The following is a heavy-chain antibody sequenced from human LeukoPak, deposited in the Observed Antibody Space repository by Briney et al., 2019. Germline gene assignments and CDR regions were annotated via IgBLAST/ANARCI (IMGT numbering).Heavy chain of an antibody. CDR1: GGTFSSYA. J-gene: IGHJ3*02. CDR2: IIPILGIA. Sequence: ASVKVSCKASGGTFSSYAISWVRQAPGQGLEWMGRIIPILGIANYAQKLQGRVTITADKSTSTAYMELSSLRSEDTAVYYCASPTVTTFGIGAFDIWGQGTMVTVSS. V-gene: IGHV1-69*04. D-gene: IGHD4-17*01. CDR3: ASPTVTTFGIGAFDI.